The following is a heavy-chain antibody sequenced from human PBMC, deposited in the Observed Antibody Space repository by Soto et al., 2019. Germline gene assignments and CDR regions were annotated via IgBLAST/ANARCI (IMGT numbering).Heavy chain of an antibody. CDR2: ISAYNGNT. CDR3: ARGGGYCSSTSCYTAYYYGMDV. Sequence: ASVTVSCKTSGYTFTSYGISWVRQAPGQGLEWMGWISAYNGNTNYAQKLQGRVTMTTDTSTSTAYMELRSLRSDDTAVYYCARGGGYCSSTSCYTAYYYGMDVWGQGTTVTVSS. J-gene: IGHJ6*02. D-gene: IGHD2-2*02. CDR1: GYTFTSYG. V-gene: IGHV1-18*01.